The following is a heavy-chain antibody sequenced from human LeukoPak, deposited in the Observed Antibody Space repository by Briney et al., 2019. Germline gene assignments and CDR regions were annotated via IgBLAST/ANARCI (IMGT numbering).Heavy chain of an antibody. V-gene: IGHV4-4*07. CDR2: IYSCGST. Sequence: SETLSLTCTVSGGSINSYYWSWIRQPAGKGLEWIGRIYSCGSTNYNPSLKSRVSMSVDTSKNQFSLKLTSVTAADTAVYYCARGGKATVVTMWGQGILVTVSS. CDR1: GGSINSYY. J-gene: IGHJ4*02. D-gene: IGHD4-23*01. CDR3: ARGGKATVVTM.